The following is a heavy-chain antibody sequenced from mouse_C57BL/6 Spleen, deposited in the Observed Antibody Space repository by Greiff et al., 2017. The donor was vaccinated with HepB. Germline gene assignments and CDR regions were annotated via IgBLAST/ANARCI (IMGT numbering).Heavy chain of an antibody. CDR1: GYTFTSYW. Sequence: QVQLQQSGAELVKPGASVKLSCKASGYTFTSYWMQWVKQRPGQGLEWIGEIDPSDSYTNYNQKFKGKATLTVDTSSSTAYMQLSSLTSEDSAVYYCARGGFLTTVVATDYWGQGTTLTVSS. CDR2: IDPSDSYT. V-gene: IGHV1-50*01. J-gene: IGHJ2*01. D-gene: IGHD1-1*01. CDR3: ARGGFLTTVVATDY.